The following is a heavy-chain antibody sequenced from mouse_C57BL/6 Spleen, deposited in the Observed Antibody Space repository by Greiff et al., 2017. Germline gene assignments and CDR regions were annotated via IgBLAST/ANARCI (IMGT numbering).Heavy chain of an antibody. J-gene: IGHJ4*01. D-gene: IGHD3-2*02. CDR1: GYTFTSYW. Sequence: QVQLQQPGAELVMPGASVKLSCKASGYTFTSYWMHWVKQRPGQGLEWIGEIDPSDSYTNYNQKFKGKSTLTVDKSSCTAYMQLSSLTSEDSAVYYCAKGSGYVNYAMDYWGQGTSVTVSS. CDR2: IDPSDSYT. V-gene: IGHV1-69*01. CDR3: AKGSGYVNYAMDY.